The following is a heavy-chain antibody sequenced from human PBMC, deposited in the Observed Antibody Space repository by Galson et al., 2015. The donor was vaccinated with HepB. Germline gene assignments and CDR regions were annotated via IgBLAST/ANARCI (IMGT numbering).Heavy chain of an antibody. J-gene: IGHJ6*02. CDR1: GFTFNTYG. Sequence: SLRLSCAASGFTFNTYGVNWVRQAPGKGLEWVSAIGGRGSRAYYADSLRGCFTISRDNSKNTLYLQMRSLRADDTAIYYCAKPPEYGDYGSGYYYYGMAVWGQGATVTVSS. CDR2: IGGRGSRA. D-gene: IGHD4-17*01. CDR3: AKPPEYGDYGSGYYYYGMAV. V-gene: IGHV3-23*01.